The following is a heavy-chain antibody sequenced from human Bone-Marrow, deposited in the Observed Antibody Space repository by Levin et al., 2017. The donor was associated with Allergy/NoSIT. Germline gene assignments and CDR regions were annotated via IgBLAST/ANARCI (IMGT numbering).Heavy chain of an antibody. Sequence: SGGSLRLSCAASGFTFRTYWMSWVRQAPGKGLEWVANIKEDGSESYYVASVTGRFTMSRDNAKNSLYLQMNSLRVEDTAAYYCARDQDSGYSGGDALDIWGQGTMVTVSS. CDR2: IKEDGSES. J-gene: IGHJ3*02. CDR3: ARDQDSGYSGGDALDI. V-gene: IGHV3-7*01. CDR1: GFTFRTYW. D-gene: IGHD3-22*01.